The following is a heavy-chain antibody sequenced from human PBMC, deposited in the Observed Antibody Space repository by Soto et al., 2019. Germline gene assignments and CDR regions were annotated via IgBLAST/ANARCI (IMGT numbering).Heavy chain of an antibody. CDR3: ARDKGPTYYDFWSGYQSRSNWFDP. Sequence: ASVKFSCKASGYTFTGYYMHWVRQAPGQGLEWMGWINPNSGGTNYAQKFQGRVTMTRDTSISTAYMELSRLRSDDTAVYYCARDKGPTYYDFWSGYQSRSNWFDPWGQGTLVTVSS. CDR1: GYTFTGYY. J-gene: IGHJ5*02. V-gene: IGHV1-2*02. CDR2: INPNSGGT. D-gene: IGHD3-3*01.